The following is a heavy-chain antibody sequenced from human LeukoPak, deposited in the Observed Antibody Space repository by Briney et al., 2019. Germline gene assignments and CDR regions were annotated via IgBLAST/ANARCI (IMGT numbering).Heavy chain of an antibody. V-gene: IGHV3-66*01. CDR2: IYNGSSK. CDR1: GFTFRNFG. J-gene: IGHJ3*02. CDR3: ARVTDYDILTGYSPVDVFDI. Sequence: GVYVSLYCAGYGFTFRNFGMLWVPQAPGKGLVGGIVIYNGSSKYYADSVKRRFTISRDNSKNTLYLQMNSLRAEDTAVYYCARVTDYDILTGYSPVDVFDIWGQGTMVSVFS. D-gene: IGHD3-9*01.